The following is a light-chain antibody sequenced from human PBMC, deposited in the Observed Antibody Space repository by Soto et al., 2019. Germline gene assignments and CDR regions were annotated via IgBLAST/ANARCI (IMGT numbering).Light chain of an antibody. J-gene: IGLJ2*01. CDR2: EVA. V-gene: IGLV2-23*02. CDR1: NSDVGSYNL. CDR3: CSYAGYSTLI. Sequence: QSALTQPASVSGSPGQSITISCTGTNSDVGSYNLVSWYQRHPGKAPKLMIYEVAKRPSGVSNRFSGSKSGITASLTISGLQAEDEADYYCCSYAGYSTLIFGGGTKVTVL.